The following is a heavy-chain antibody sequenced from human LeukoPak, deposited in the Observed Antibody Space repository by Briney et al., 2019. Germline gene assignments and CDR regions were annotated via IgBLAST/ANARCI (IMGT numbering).Heavy chain of an antibody. Sequence: ASVTVSCKASGYTFTIYGISWVRQAPGQGLEWMGWISAYNGNTNYAQKLQGRVTMTTDTSTSTAYTELRSLRSDDTAVYYCARSITIFGVVGSAGGYWGQGTLVTVSS. V-gene: IGHV1-18*01. CDR2: ISAYNGNT. J-gene: IGHJ4*02. CDR1: GYTFTIYG. CDR3: ARSITIFGVVGSAGGY. D-gene: IGHD3-3*01.